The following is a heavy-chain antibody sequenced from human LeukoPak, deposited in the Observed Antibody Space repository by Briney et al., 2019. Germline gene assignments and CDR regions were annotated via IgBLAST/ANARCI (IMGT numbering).Heavy chain of an antibody. J-gene: IGHJ4*02. V-gene: IGHV3-74*01. D-gene: IGHD3-10*01. Sequence: GGSLRLSCAASGFTFSSYWMHWVRQAPGKGLVWVSRINSDGSNTSYADSVKGRFTISRDNAKNTLYLQMNSLRAEDTAVYYCARVGGTYYYGSGSYYTGYYFDYWGQGTLVTVSS. CDR1: GFTFSSYW. CDR3: ARVGGTYYYGSGSYYTGYYFDY. CDR2: INSDGSNT.